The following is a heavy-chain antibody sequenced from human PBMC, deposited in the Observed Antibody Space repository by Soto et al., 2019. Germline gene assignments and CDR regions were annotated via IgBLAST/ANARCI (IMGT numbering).Heavy chain of an antibody. D-gene: IGHD3-10*01. CDR1: GGTFSSYA. J-gene: IGHJ6*02. CDR2: IIPIFGTA. V-gene: IGHV1-69*13. Sequence: SVKVSCKASGGTFSSYAISWVRQAPGQGLEWMGGIIPIFGTANYAQKFQGRVTITADESTSTAYMELSGLRSEDTAVYYCARVYGSGSYRPYGMDVWGQGTTVTVS. CDR3: ARVYGSGSYRPYGMDV.